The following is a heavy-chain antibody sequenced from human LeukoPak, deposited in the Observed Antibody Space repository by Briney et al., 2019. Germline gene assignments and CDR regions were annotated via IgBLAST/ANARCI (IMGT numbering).Heavy chain of an antibody. CDR2: ISGSGGST. CDR1: GFTFSSYG. J-gene: IGHJ4*02. CDR3: AKDPLFRDYYFDY. Sequence: GGSLRLSCAASGFTFSSYGMHWVRQAPGKGLEWVSAISGSGGSTYYADSVKGRFTISGDNSKNTLYLQMNSLRAEDTAVYYCAKDPLFRDYYFDYWGQGTLVTVSS. V-gene: IGHV3-23*01.